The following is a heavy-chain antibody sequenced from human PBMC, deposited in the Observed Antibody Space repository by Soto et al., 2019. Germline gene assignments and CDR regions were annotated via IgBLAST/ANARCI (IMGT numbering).Heavy chain of an antibody. D-gene: IGHD3-3*01. CDR3: ARVYYDFWSGYYAWFDP. J-gene: IGHJ5*02. Sequence: LCGGSISSGGYYWSWIRQHPGKGLEWIGYIYYSGSTYYNPSLKSRVTISVDTSKNQFSLKLSSVTAADTAVYYCARVYYDFWSGYYAWFDPWCQGTLVTVSS. V-gene: IGHV4-31*02. CDR1: GGSISSGGYY. CDR2: IYYSGST.